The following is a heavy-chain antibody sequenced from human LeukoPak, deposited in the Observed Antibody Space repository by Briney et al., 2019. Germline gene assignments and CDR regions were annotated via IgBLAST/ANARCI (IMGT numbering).Heavy chain of an antibody. J-gene: IGHJ4*02. V-gene: IGHV4-38-2*01. CDR3: ARRKTDFWSGYYSYYFDY. D-gene: IGHD3-3*01. CDR2: IYHSGST. Sequence: PSETLSLTCAVSGYSISSGYYWGWIRQPPGKGLEWIGNIYHSGSTYYNPSLKSRVTISVDTSKNQFSLKLSSVTAADTAVYYCARRKTDFWSGYYSYYFDYWGQGTLVTVSS. CDR1: GYSISSGYY.